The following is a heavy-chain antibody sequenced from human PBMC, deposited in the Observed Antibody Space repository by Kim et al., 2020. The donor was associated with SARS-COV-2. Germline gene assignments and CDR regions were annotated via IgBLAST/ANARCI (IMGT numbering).Heavy chain of an antibody. Sequence: GGSLRLSCAASGLTFSSHAMSWVRQAPGKGLQWVSVIYSVGSSTYYSDSVKGRFTISRDDSKNTLYLQMNSLSAEDTAVYFCANSPYNWNYYHYWGQGTLVTVSS. J-gene: IGHJ4*02. D-gene: IGHD1-20*01. CDR2: IYSVGSST. CDR1: GLTFSSHA. CDR3: ANSPYNWNYYHY. V-gene: IGHV3-23*03.